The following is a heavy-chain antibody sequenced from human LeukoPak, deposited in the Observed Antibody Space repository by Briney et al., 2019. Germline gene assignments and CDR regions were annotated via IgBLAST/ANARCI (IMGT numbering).Heavy chain of an antibody. D-gene: IGHD2-15*01. CDR1: GGSFSGYY. V-gene: IGHV4-34*12. J-gene: IGHJ4*02. CDR2: IIHSGST. CDR3: ARIPPPRSCSGGSCYSGGSY. Sequence: SETLSLTCAAYGGSFSGYYWSWIRQPPGKGLEWIGEIIHSGSTNYNPSLKSRVTISVDTSKNQFSLKLSSVTAADTAVYYCARIPPPRSCSGGSCYSGGSYWGQGTLVTVSS.